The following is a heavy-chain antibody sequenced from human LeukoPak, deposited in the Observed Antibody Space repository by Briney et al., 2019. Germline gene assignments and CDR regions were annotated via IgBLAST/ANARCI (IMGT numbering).Heavy chain of an antibody. J-gene: IGHJ2*01. CDR3: ARDIYGYFGL. D-gene: IGHD3-16*01. Sequence: GGSLRLSCVASGFTFSSYGMLWVRQAPGKGLEWVAVISYDGSNKYYADSVKGRFTISRDNSKNTLYLQMNSLRAEDTAVYYCARDIYGYFGLWGRGTLVTVSS. CDR1: GFTFSSYG. V-gene: IGHV3-30*03. CDR2: ISYDGSNK.